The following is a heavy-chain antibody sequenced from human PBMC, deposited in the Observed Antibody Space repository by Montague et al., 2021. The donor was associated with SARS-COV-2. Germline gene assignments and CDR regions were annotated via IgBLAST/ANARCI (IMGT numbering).Heavy chain of an antibody. CDR1: GFIFSDYY. J-gene: IGHJ4*02. V-gene: IGHV3-11*04. CDR3: TREGLRAEDY. CDR2: ISGSGSKT. Sequence: SLRLSCAASGFIFSDYYMTWIRQAPGKGLEWVSHISGSGSKTYYAESVKGRFTISRDTANNSLYLQMNSLRAEDTAVYYCTREGLRAEDYWGQGTLVTVSS.